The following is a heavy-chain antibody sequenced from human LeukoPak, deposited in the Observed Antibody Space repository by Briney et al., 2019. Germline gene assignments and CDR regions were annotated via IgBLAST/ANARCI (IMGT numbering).Heavy chain of an antibody. D-gene: IGHD2-2*01. CDR2: ISAYNGNT. Sequence: ASVKVSCKASGYTLTSYGISWVRQAPGQGLEWMGWISAYNGNTNYAQKLQGRVTMTTDTSTSTAYMELGSLRSDDTAVYYCAREVVGTAANNWFDPWGQGTLVTVSS. CDR3: AREVVGTAANNWFDP. V-gene: IGHV1-18*01. J-gene: IGHJ5*02. CDR1: GYTLTSYG.